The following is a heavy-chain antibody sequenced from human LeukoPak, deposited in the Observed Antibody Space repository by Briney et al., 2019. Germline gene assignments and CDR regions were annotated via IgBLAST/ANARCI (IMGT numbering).Heavy chain of an antibody. Sequence: SQTLSLTCTVSGGSISSGSYYWSWIRQPAGKGLEWIGRIYTSGSTNYNPSLKSRVTISVDTSKNQFSLKLSSVTAADTAVYYCVRDHYYDSSGYTFRHWGQGTLVTVSS. CDR1: GGSISSGSYY. V-gene: IGHV4-61*02. CDR2: IYTSGST. D-gene: IGHD3-22*01. J-gene: IGHJ1*01. CDR3: VRDHYYDSSGYTFRH.